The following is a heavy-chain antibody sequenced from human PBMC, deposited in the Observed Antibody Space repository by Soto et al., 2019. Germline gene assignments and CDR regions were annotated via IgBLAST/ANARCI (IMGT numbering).Heavy chain of an antibody. CDR2: VNAGNGNT. V-gene: IGHV1-3*01. D-gene: IGHD1-20*01. CDR1: GYTFTSYA. J-gene: IGHJ4*02. Sequence: ASVKVSCKASGYTFTSYAIHWVRQAPGQRLEWMGWVNAGNGNTKYSQKLQGRVTITRDTSASTAYMELSSLRSEDTAVYYCARDVGYNWNLIDYWGQGTLVTVSS. CDR3: ARDVGYNWNLIDY.